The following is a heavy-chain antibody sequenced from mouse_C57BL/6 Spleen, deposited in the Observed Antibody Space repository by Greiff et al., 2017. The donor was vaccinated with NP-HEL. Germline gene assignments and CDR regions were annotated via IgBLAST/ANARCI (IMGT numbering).Heavy chain of an antibody. V-gene: IGHV1-50*01. D-gene: IGHD4-1*01. J-gene: IGHJ1*03. CDR2: IDPSDSYT. CDR1: GYTFTSYW. Sequence: QVQLQQPGAELVKPGASVKLSCKASGYTFTSYWMQWVQQRPGQGLEWIGEIDPSDSYTNYNQKFKGKATLTVDTSSSTAYMQLSSLTSEDSAVYYCARSWDGYFDVWGTGTTVTVSS. CDR3: ARSWDGYFDV.